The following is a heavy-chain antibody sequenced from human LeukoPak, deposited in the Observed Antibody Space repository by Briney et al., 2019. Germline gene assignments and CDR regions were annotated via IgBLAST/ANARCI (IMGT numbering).Heavy chain of an antibody. CDR1: GFIFSSYR. J-gene: IGHJ6*03. V-gene: IGHV3-30*02. D-gene: IGHD2-15*01. Sequence: GGSLTLSCAASGFIFSSYRMHWVRQAPGKGLEWVAFIRYDGNNRYYADSVKGRFTISRDNSKNTLYLQMNSLRVEDTALYYCAKDQVVPNYYYMHVWGKGTTVTVSS. CDR2: IRYDGNNR. CDR3: AKDQVVPNYYYMHV.